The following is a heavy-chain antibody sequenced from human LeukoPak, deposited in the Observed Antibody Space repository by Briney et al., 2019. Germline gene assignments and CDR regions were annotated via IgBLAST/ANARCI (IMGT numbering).Heavy chain of an antibody. D-gene: IGHD6-19*01. CDR3: ARPPQGYSSGWYYFDY. CDR2: IYSGVST. J-gene: IGHJ4*02. CDR1: GFTVSSNY. Sequence: GGSLRLSCAASGFTVSSNYMSWVRQAPGEGLEWGSVIYSGVSTYYADSVTGRLTISRDNSKNTLYLTPNSLRAEDTAVYYCARPPQGYSSGWYYFDYWGQGTLVTVSS. V-gene: IGHV3-53*01.